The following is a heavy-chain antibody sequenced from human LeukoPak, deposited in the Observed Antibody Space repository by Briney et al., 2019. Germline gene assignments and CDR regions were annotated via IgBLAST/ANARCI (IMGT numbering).Heavy chain of an antibody. CDR2: IIPIFGTA. CDR1: GGTFSIYA. Sequence: SVKVSCKASGGTFSIYAISWVRQAPGQGLEWMGGIIPIFGTANYAQKFQGRVTITADESTSTAYMELSSLRSEDTAVYYCARGWDTAKSAFDIWGQGTMVTVSS. J-gene: IGHJ3*02. V-gene: IGHV1-69*13. D-gene: IGHD5-18*01. CDR3: ARGWDTAKSAFDI.